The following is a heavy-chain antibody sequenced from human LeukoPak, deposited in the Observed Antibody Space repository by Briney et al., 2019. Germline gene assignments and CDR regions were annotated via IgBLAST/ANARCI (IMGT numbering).Heavy chain of an antibody. CDR2: IYSGGST. J-gene: IGHJ4*02. D-gene: IGHD3-10*01. CDR1: GFTFSSYA. V-gene: IGHV3-53*01. CDR3: ARNAMVRGVIMEG. Sequence: GGSLRLSCAASGFTFSSYAMSRVRQAPGKGLEWVSVIYSGGSTYYADSVKGRFTISRDNSKNTLYLQMNSLRAEDTAVYYCARNAMVRGVIMEGWGQGTLVTVSS.